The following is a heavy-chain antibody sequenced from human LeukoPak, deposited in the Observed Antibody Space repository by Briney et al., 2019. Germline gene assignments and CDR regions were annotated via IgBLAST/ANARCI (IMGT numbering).Heavy chain of an antibody. V-gene: IGHV3-66*01. J-gene: IGHJ4*02. CDR3: ARGYSSGYYYRYFDY. Sequence: GGSLRLSCAASGFTFSSYDMSWVRQAPGKGLEWVSVIYSGGSTYYADSVKGRFTISRDNSKNTLYLQMNSLRAEDTAAYYCARGYSSGYYYRYFDYWGQGTLVTVSS. CDR2: IYSGGST. D-gene: IGHD3-22*01. CDR1: GFTFSSYD.